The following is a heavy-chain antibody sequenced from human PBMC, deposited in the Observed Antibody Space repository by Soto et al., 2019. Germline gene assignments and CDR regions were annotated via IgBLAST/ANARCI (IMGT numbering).Heavy chain of an antibody. CDR1: GFTFSSYA. J-gene: IGHJ4*02. CDR2: ISGSGGST. D-gene: IGHD2-15*01. Sequence: EVQLLESGGGLVQPGGSLRLSCAASGFTFSSYAMSWVRQAPGKGLVWVSAISGSGGSTYYADSVKGRFTISRDNSKNTLYLQMNSLRAEDTAVYYCAKGRACSGGSCYLFDYWGQGTLVTVSS. V-gene: IGHV3-23*01. CDR3: AKGRACSGGSCYLFDY.